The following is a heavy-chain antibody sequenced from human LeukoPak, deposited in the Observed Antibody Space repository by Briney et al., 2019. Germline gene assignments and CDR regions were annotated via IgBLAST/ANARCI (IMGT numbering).Heavy chain of an antibody. CDR3: AKIGGYSSSWYKPDYYYYYMDV. V-gene: IGHV3-23*01. Sequence: GGSLRLSCAASGFTFSSYAMSWVRQAPGKGLEWVSAISGSGGSTYYADSVKGRFTISRDNSKNTLYLQMNSLRAEDTAVYYCAKIGGYSSSWYKPDYYYYYMDVWGKGTTVTVSS. CDR2: ISGSGGST. CDR1: GFTFSSYA. D-gene: IGHD6-13*01. J-gene: IGHJ6*03.